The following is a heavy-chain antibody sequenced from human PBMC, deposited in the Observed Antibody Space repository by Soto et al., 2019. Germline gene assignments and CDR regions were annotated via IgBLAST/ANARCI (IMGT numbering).Heavy chain of an antibody. CDR1: GVSISGGNV. CDR2: VFDHGST. CDR3: GRVLSRSKERSDS. J-gene: IGHJ5*01. V-gene: IGHV4-4*02. Sequence: QVQLQESGPGLVKPWGTLSLTCAVSGVSISGGNVWSWVRQPPGKGLEWIGEVFDHGSTNYNPSLRRRVTKSASRSQDALCQYLTSALATETVGYYCGRVLSRSKERSDSWGKGILVTVSS.